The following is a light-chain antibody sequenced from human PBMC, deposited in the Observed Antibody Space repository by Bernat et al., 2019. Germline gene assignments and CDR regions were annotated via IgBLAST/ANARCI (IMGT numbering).Light chain of an antibody. J-gene: IGLJ3*02. Sequence: QSALTQPPSASGSPGQSVPISCTGSSRDVGGYNYVSWYQQHPGKAPQLILYEVSKRPSGVPDRFSGSKSGNTASLTVSGLQAEDEADYYCSSYADSNRVFGGGTKLTVL. CDR3: SSYADSNRV. CDR1: SRDVGGYNY. CDR2: EVS. V-gene: IGLV2-8*01.